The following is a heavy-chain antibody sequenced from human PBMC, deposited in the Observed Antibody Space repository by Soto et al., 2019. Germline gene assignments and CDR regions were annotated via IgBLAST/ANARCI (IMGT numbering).Heavy chain of an antibody. D-gene: IGHD1-20*01. J-gene: IGHJ1*01. V-gene: IGHV3-7*01. CDR1: GFTFSTYW. Sequence: PGGSLTLSCAASGFTFSTYWMDWVRQTPGNGLEWVANINQDGSEKHYVDSVKGRFTIYRDIAKNSLYFQMSSLTAEESALYYCSRSLNSWGQGTLVTVSS. CDR3: SRSLNS. CDR2: INQDGSEK.